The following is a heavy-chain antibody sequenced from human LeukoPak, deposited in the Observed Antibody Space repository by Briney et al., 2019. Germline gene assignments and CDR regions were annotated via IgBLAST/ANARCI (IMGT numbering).Heavy chain of an antibody. V-gene: IGHV4-59*12. J-gene: IGHJ4*02. Sequence: SETLSLTCTVSGGPTTSYYWSWIRQPPGKGLEWIGYIYYSGSTNYNPSFKSRVTISVDTSKNQFSLKLSSVTAADTAVYYCARGETIFGYWGQGTLVTVSS. CDR2: IYYSGST. D-gene: IGHD3-3*01. CDR1: GGPTTSYY. CDR3: ARGETIFGY.